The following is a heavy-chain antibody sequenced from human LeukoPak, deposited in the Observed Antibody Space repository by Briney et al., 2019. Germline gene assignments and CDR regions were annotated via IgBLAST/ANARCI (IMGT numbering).Heavy chain of an antibody. CDR2: IGNGGSI. CDR3: ARDFRYGSGFDY. Sequence: GGSLRPSCVASGFAFSSYALHWVRQAPGKGLQYVSGIGNGGSIDYANSVKGRFTISRDNSKNTLYLQMGSLRPEDMAVYYCARDFRYGSGFDYWGQGTLVIVSS. CDR1: GFAFSSYA. V-gene: IGHV3-64*01. D-gene: IGHD5-18*01. J-gene: IGHJ4*02.